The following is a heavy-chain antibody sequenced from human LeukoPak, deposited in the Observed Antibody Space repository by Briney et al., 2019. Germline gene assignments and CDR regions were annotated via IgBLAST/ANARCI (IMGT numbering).Heavy chain of an antibody. CDR3: ATCLDRSGYYFYFDY. CDR2: FHLSGGT. Sequence: SETLSLTCTVSGGSISSYYWSWIRQPPGKGLEWIGYFHLSGGTNYNPSLKSRVTISVDTSNNQISLKLSSVTAADPALYYCATCLDRSGYYFYFDYWGQGALVTVSS. V-gene: IGHV4-59*01. D-gene: IGHD3-22*01. J-gene: IGHJ4*02. CDR1: GGSISSYY.